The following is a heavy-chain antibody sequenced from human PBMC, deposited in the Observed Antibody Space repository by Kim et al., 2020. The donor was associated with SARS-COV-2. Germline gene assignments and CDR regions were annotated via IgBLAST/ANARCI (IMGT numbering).Heavy chain of an antibody. Sequence: GGSLRLSCAASGFTFSSNAMSWVRQAPGKGVEWVSGISSSGRSTYYADSVKGRFTISRDTSKNTLYLQMHSLRAEDTALYYCAKDGGTWEALHYLDCWGQGALVTVSS. D-gene: IGHD1-26*01. J-gene: IGHJ4*02. V-gene: IGHV3-23*05. CDR3: AKDGGTWEALHYLDC. CDR1: GFTFSSNA. CDR2: ISSSGRST.